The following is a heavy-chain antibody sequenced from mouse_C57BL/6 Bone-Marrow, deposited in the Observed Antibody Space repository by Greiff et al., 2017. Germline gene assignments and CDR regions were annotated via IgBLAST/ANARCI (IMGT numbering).Heavy chain of an antibody. Sequence: QVQLQQSGAELVRPGASVTLSCKASGYTFTDYEMHWVKQTPVHGLEWIGAIDTETGGTAYNQKFKGKAIMTADKTSSTAYMELRSLTSDDSAVYYCTRGVTNAMDYWGQGTSVTVSS. D-gene: IGHD2-2*01. CDR2: IDTETGGT. CDR1: GYTFTDYE. CDR3: TRGVTNAMDY. J-gene: IGHJ4*01. V-gene: IGHV1-15*01.